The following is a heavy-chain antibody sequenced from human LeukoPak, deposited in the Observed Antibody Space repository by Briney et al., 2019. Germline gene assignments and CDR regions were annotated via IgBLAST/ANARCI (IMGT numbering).Heavy chain of an antibody. CDR3: ATSSRRWELHCDAFDM. CDR2: ISGSGGYT. J-gene: IGHJ3*02. V-gene: IGHV3-23*01. Sequence: GGSLRLFCAASEFTFSSYAMSWVSQAPGKGLEWVSGISGSGGYTDHADSVKGRFTISRDNSKNTLYLQMNSLRAEDTAVYHCATSSRRWELHCDAFDMWGQRTKVTVSS. CDR1: EFTFSSYA. D-gene: IGHD1-26*01.